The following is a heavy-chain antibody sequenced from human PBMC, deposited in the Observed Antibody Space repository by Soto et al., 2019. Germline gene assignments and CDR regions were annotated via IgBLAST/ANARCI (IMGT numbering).Heavy chain of an antibody. Sequence: PSETLSLTCTVXGGDVTNSRYYWGWIRQPPGKGLEWIGSIYYRGNAYYNPSLQTRVTISLDESKSQFSLKLNSVTAADSAVYFCARLEGLATISYYFDFWGPGALVTVSS. D-gene: IGHD3-9*01. V-gene: IGHV4-39*01. CDR3: ARLEGLATISYYFDF. CDR1: GGDVTNSRYY. CDR2: IYYRGNA. J-gene: IGHJ4*02.